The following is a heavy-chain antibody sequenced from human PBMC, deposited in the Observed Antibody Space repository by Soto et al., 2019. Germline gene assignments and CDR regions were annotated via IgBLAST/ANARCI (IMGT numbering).Heavy chain of an antibody. CDR1: GYTFTSYG. J-gene: IGHJ6*02. D-gene: IGHD1-26*01. V-gene: IGHV1-18*01. Sequence: ASMKVSCKASGYTFTSYGISWVRQAPGQGLEWMGWISAYNGNTNYAQKLQGRVTMTTDTSTSTAYMELRSLRSDDTAVYYCALSGSYPYYYYYGMDVWGQGTTVTVSS. CDR2: ISAYNGNT. CDR3: ALSGSYPYYYYYGMDV.